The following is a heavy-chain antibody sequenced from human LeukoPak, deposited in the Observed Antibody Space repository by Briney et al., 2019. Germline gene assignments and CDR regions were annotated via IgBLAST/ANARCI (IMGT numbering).Heavy chain of an antibody. CDR1: GYTFTMYY. Sequence: ASVKVSCKASGYTFTMYYIHWVRQAPGQGLEWMGIINPTGGSTTYAQKFQGRVTVTRDMSTSTVYMELSSLTSEDTAVYYCARDRVIVGGTATYNFDHWGQGTLITVSS. CDR2: INPTGGST. J-gene: IGHJ4*02. V-gene: IGHV1-46*01. D-gene: IGHD1-14*01. CDR3: ARDRVIVGGTATYNFDH.